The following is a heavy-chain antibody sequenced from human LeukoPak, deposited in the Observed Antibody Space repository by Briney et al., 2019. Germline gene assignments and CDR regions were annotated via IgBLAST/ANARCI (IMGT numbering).Heavy chain of an antibody. CDR1: GGSISSGYY. CDR3: ARGNWNDVVGYYFDY. CDR2: IYHSGSP. D-gene: IGHD1-1*01. Sequence: SSETLSLTCTVSGGSISSGYYWGWIRQPPGKGLEWIGSIYHSGSPYYNPSLKSRVTISVDTSKNHFSLKLSSVTAADTAVYYCARGNWNDVVGYYFDYWGQGTLVTVSS. J-gene: IGHJ4*02. V-gene: IGHV4-38-2*02.